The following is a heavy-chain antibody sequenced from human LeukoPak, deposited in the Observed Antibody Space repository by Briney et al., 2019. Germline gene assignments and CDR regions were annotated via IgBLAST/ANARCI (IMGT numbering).Heavy chain of an antibody. CDR2: LSSGSRTI. D-gene: IGHD2-2*01. CDR3: ARSSGYCSTASCYSFDY. Sequence: PGGSLRLSCAASGFTFSSYSMNWVRQAPGKGLEWISYLSSGSRTIYYAYSVKGRFAISRDNAKNSLSLQMNSLRAEDTAVYYCARSSGYCSTASCYSFDYWGQGTLVTVSS. J-gene: IGHJ4*02. V-gene: IGHV3-48*01. CDR1: GFTFSSYS.